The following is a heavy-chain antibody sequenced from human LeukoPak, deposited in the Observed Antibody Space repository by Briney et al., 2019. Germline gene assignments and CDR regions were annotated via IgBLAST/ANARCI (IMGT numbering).Heavy chain of an antibody. D-gene: IGHD1-26*01. CDR1: GFDFKTYE. CDR2: IYYSGDT. CDR3: ARDRSRWDLLPFDS. J-gene: IGHJ4*02. V-gene: IGHV4-59*12. Sequence: GSLRLSCAASGFDFKTYEMNWVRQPPGKGLEWIANIYYSGDTYYNPSLKSRVTISVDTSKNQFSLKLSSVAAADTAVYYCARDRSRWDLLPFDSWGQGTLVTVSS.